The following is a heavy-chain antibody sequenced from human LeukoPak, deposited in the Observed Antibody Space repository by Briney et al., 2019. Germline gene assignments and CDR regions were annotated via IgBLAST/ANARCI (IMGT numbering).Heavy chain of an antibody. CDR3: ARDSGSYYYFDY. D-gene: IGHD1-26*01. V-gene: IGHV1-46*01. Sequence: ASVKVSCKASGYTFTSYYMHWVRQAPGQGLEWMGIINRSGGSTSYAQKFQGRVTMTRDTSTSTVYMELSSLRSEDTAVYYCARDSGSYYYFDYWGQGTLVTVSS. CDR2: INRSGGST. J-gene: IGHJ4*02. CDR1: GYTFTSYY.